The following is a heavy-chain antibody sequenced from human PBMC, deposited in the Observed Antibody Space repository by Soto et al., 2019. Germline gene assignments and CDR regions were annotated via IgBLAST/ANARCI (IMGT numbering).Heavy chain of an antibody. D-gene: IGHD3-3*01. CDR2: IYYSGST. CDR3: ARDLSTYDFWSGYSGTYYYGMDV. Sequence: SETLSLTCTVSGGSISSYYWRWIRQPPGKGLEWIGYIYYSGSTNYNPSLKSRVTISVDTSKNQFSLKLSSVTAADTAVYYCARDLSTYDFWSGYSGTYYYGMDVWGQGTTVTVSS. CDR1: GGSISSYY. J-gene: IGHJ6*02. V-gene: IGHV4-59*01.